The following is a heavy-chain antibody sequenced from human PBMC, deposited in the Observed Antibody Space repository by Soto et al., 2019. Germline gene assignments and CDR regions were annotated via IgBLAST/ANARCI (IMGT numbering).Heavy chain of an antibody. D-gene: IGHD3-3*01. Sequence: PSETLSRTCAVYGGSVSGYYWSWIRQPPGKGLEWIGEINHSGSTNYNPSLKSRVTISVDTSKNQFSLKLSSVTAADTAVYYCARGISFTIFGVVTSLSRFDPWGQGTLVTV. CDR2: INHSGST. CDR3: ARGISFTIFGVVTSLSRFDP. CDR1: GGSVSGYY. J-gene: IGHJ5*02. V-gene: IGHV4-34*01.